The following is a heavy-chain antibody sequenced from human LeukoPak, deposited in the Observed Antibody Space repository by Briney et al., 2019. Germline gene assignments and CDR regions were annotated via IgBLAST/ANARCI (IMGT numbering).Heavy chain of an antibody. Sequence: GGSLRLSCAASGFTISNYWMHWVRQAPGKGLVWVSRINSDGSNTIYADSVKGRFTVSRDNAKNTLYLQMNSLRVEDTAVYFCARSSSGYYDYWGQGTLVTVSS. CDR1: GFTISNYW. CDR3: ARSSSGYYDY. V-gene: IGHV3-74*01. D-gene: IGHD2/OR15-2a*01. CDR2: INSDGSNT. J-gene: IGHJ4*02.